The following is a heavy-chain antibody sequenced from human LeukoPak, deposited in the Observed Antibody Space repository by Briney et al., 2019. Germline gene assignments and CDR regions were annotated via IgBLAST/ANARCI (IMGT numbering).Heavy chain of an antibody. Sequence: SETLSLTCTVSGGSISSYYWSWIRQPPGKGLEWIGYIYYSGSTNYNPSLKSRVTISVDTSKNQSSLKLSSVTAADTAVYYCASIAVAGTIAFDIWGQGTMVTVSS. V-gene: IGHV4-59*01. CDR3: ASIAVAGTIAFDI. D-gene: IGHD6-19*01. CDR1: GGSISSYY. J-gene: IGHJ3*02. CDR2: IYYSGST.